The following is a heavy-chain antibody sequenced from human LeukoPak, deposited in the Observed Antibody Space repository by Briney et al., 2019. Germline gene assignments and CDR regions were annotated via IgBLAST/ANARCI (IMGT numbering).Heavy chain of an antibody. J-gene: IGHJ4*02. V-gene: IGHV4-34*01. Sequence: PSETLSLTCAVYGGSFSGYYWSWIRQPPGKGLEWIGEINHSGSTNYNPSLKSRVTISVDTSKNQFSLKLSSVTAADTAVYYCATRTYYYDSSDLYYFDYWGQGTLVTVSS. CDR3: ATRTYYYDSSDLYYFDY. D-gene: IGHD3-22*01. CDR1: GGSFSGYY. CDR2: INHSGST.